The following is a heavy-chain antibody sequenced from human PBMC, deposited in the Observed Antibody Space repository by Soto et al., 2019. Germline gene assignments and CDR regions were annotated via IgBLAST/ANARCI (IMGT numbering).Heavy chain of an antibody. D-gene: IGHD3-22*01. J-gene: IGHJ4*02. Sequence: SETLSLTCSVSGGSVNSASYYWSWIRQPPGKGLEWIGYIYYSGSTNYNPSLKSRVTISIDTSKNQFSLKLSSVTAADTAVYYCTRAYFYDDSGYDWGQGTLVTVSS. CDR3: TRAYFYDDSGYD. CDR1: GGSVNSASYY. V-gene: IGHV4-61*01. CDR2: IYYSGST.